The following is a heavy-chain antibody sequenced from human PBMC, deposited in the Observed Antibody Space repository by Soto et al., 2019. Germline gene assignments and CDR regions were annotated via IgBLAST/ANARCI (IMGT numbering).Heavy chain of an antibody. CDR2: IKSKTDGGTT. J-gene: IGHJ4*02. CDR1: GFTFRNAW. CDR3: AILPYRSSPYYFDY. Sequence: GGSLRLSCAASGFTFRNAWMTGGRQAPGKGLEWVGRIKSKTDGGTTDYAAPVTGRLTISRDDSKNTLYLQMNSLKTEDTAVYYCAILPYRSSPYYFDYWGQGTLVTVSS. V-gene: IGHV3-15*01. D-gene: IGHD6-6*01.